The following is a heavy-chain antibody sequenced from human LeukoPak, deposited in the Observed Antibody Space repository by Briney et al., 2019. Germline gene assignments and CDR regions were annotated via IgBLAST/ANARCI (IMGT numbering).Heavy chain of an antibody. J-gene: IGHJ4*02. V-gene: IGHV3-48*02. CDR3: VRATRSPPLDY. Sequence: GGSLRLSCVASGFTFSDYSMNWVRQAPGKGLEWISYINPNSNVIYYAGSVKGRFTISRDNAESSLYLQMNSLRDEDTVVYFCVRATRSPPLDYWGQGALLTVSS. CDR2: INPNSNVI. D-gene: IGHD4-11*01. CDR1: GFTFSDYS.